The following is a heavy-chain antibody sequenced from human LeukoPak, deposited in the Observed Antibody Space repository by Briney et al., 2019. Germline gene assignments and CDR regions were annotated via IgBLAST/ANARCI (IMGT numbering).Heavy chain of an antibody. CDR3: ARRNYYYDSSGDSFDY. D-gene: IGHD3-22*01. CDR1: GYSFTSYW. Sequence: GESLKISCKGSGYSFTSYWIGWVRQMPWKGLEWMGIIYPGDSDTRYSPSFQGQVTISADKSISTAYLQWSSLKASDTAMYYCARRNYYYDSSGDSFDYWGQGTLVTVSS. J-gene: IGHJ4*02. V-gene: IGHV5-51*01. CDR2: IYPGDSDT.